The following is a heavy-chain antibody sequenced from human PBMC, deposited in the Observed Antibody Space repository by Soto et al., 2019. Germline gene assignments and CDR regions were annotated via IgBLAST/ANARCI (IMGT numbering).Heavy chain of an antibody. Sequence: PSETLSLTCTVSGGSISSGDYYWSWIRQPPGKGLEWIGYIYYSGSTYYNPPLKSRVTISVDTSKNQFSLKLSSVTAADTAVYYCARDRTDKGRKTEYVYYFDEWGQGTLVTVSS. J-gene: IGHJ4*02. CDR1: GGSISSGDYY. D-gene: IGHD1-1*01. CDR3: ARDRTDKGRKTEYVYYFDE. CDR2: IYYSGST. V-gene: IGHV4-30-4*01.